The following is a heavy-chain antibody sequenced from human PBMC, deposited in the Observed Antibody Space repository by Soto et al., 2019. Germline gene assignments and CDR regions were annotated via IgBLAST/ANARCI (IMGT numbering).Heavy chain of an antibody. CDR2: ISWNSGSI. V-gene: IGHV3-9*01. CDR1: GFTFSSYA. D-gene: IGHD3-22*01. J-gene: IGHJ6*02. CDR3: AKDKYYYDSSGYKTYYYYGMDV. Sequence: GGSLRLSCAASGFTFSSYAMSWVRQAPGKGLEWVSGISWNSGSIGYADSVKGRFTISRDNAKNSLYLQMNSLRAEDTALYYCAKDKYYYDSSGYKTYYYYGMDVWGQGTTVTVSS.